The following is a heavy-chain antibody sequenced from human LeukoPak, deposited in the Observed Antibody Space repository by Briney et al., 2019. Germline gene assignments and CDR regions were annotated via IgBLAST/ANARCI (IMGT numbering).Heavy chain of an antibody. CDR2: INHSGST. CDR1: GGSFSGYY. CDR3: ARIPQFRAPTYYYYMDV. D-gene: IGHD2-21*01. V-gene: IGHV4-34*01. J-gene: IGHJ6*03. Sequence: SETLSLTCAVYGGSFSGYYWSWIRQPPGKGLEWIGEINHSGSTNYNPSLKSRVTISVDTSKNQFSLKLSSVTAADTAVYYCARIPQFRAPTYYYYMDVWGKGTTVTISS.